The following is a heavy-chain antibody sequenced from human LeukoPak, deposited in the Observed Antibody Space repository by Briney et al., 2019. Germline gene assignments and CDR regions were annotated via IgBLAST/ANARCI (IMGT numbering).Heavy chain of an antibody. CDR1: GFSLSDHY. J-gene: IGHJ6*02. CDR3: AKAYCSGGSCWESFYFFALDV. CDR2: VSSSSNYI. V-gene: IGHV3-21*04. Sequence: PGGSLRLSCAASGFSLSDHYMDWVRQAPGKELEWVSSVSSSSNYIYYADSVKGRFTISRDDAKNSLYLQMNSLRAEDTALYYCAKAYCSGGSCWESFYFFALDVWGQGTTVTVSS. D-gene: IGHD2-15*01.